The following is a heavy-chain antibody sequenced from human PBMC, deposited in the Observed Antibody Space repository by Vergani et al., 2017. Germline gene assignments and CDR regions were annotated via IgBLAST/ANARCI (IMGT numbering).Heavy chain of an antibody. D-gene: IGHD6-13*01. CDR3: ARPESEYTSTWFKD. CDR1: GITFKNAW. J-gene: IGHJ4*02. Sequence: EVQVVESGGGLIKPGGSLRLSCVVSGITFKNAWINWVRQAPGKGLEWVSYIDSSSATVYYGDSVKGRFTISRDNGKRSRYLQMKRLRAEDTALYYCARPESEYTSTWFKDWGQGTLVTVSS. V-gene: IGHV3-48*01. CDR2: IDSSSATV.